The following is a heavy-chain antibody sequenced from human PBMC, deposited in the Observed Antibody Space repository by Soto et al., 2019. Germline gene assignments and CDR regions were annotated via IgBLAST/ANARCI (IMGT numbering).Heavy chain of an antibody. CDR1: GYTFTSYD. CDR2: MNPNTGNS. J-gene: IGHJ4*02. Sequence: ALVKVSCKASGYTFTSYDIYWVRQATGQGLEWMGWMNPNTGNSAYAQKFQGRVTVTSDTSINTVHMELSSLRSEDTAVYYCARRAETNGWNGFGADKYYFDFWGQGTLVT. CDR3: ARRAETNGWNGFGADKYYFDF. D-gene: IGHD1-1*01. V-gene: IGHV1-8*01.